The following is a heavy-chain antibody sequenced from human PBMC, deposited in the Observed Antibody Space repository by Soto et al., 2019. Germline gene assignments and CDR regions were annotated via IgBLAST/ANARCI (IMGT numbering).Heavy chain of an antibody. CDR3: ARSKYYDFWSGYSFDP. CDR2: SNHSGST. D-gene: IGHD3-3*01. Sequence: QVQLQQWGAGLLKPSETLSLTCAVYGGSFSGYYWSWIRQPPGKGLEWIGESNHSGSTNYNPYLKSRVIISVDPSKNQFSLKLSSVTAADTGVYYGARSKYYDFWSGYSFDPWGQGTLVTVSS. J-gene: IGHJ5*02. CDR1: GGSFSGYY. V-gene: IGHV4-34*01.